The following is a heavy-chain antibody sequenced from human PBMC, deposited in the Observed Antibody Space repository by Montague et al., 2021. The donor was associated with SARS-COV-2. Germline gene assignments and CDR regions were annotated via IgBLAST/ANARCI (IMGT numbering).Heavy chain of an antibody. CDR3: ARPLLRYFDWLSRGDASDI. D-gene: IGHD3-9*01. Sequence: SETLSLTCTVSGGSISGSSYYWGWIRQPPGKGLEWIGSIYYSGSTYYNPSLKSRVTISVDTSKNQFSLKLSSVTAADTAVYYCARPLLRYFDWLSRGDASDIWGQGTMVTVSS. CDR2: IYYSGST. CDR1: GGSISGSSYY. J-gene: IGHJ3*02. V-gene: IGHV4-39*01.